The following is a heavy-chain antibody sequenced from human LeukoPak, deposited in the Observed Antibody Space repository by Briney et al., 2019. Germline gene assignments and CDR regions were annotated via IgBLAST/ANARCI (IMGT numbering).Heavy chain of an antibody. CDR1: GFTFDDYG. CDR3: AKGHTYYYDSSGYYWDY. V-gene: IGHV3-9*01. D-gene: IGHD3-22*01. J-gene: IGHJ4*02. Sequence: GGSLRLSCAASGFTFDDYGMSWVRHAPGKGLEWVSGISWNSGSIGYADSVKGRFTISRDNAKNSLYLQMNSLRAEDTALYYCAKGHTYYYDSSGYYWDYWGQGTLVTVSS. CDR2: ISWNSGSI.